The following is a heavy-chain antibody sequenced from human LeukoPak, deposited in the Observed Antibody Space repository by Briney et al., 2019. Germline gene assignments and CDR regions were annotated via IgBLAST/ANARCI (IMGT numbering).Heavy chain of an antibody. D-gene: IGHD5-12*01. CDR2: IYPGDSDT. Sequence: PGESLKISCKGSGYRITSYWIGWVRQMPGKGLDWMGIIYPGDSDTRYSPSFQGQVTISADKSISTAYLQWSSLKASDTAMYYCARLKGNPGYSGYVDYWGQGTLVTVSS. CDR3: ARLKGNPGYSGYVDY. J-gene: IGHJ4*02. CDR1: GYRITSYW. V-gene: IGHV5-51*01.